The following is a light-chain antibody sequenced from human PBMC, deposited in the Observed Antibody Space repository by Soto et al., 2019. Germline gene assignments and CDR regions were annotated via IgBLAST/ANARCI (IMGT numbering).Light chain of an antibody. V-gene: IGKV3-15*01. CDR2: GSF. CDR3: QQYNDRPPIT. CDR1: QSVDNN. Sequence: DIVMTHSRFALSAYQRANYTLYCRPSQSVDNNVAWYQQKPGQAPRLLIGGSFARATGIPARFSGSGSGSEFTLTISGLQSEDFAVYYCQQYNDRPPITFGQGTRLEIK. J-gene: IGKJ5*01.